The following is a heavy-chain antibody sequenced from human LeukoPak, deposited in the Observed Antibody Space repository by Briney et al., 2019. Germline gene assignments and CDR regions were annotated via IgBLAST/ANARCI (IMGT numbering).Heavy chain of an antibody. CDR2: IYSDGST. V-gene: IGHV3-66*01. D-gene: IGHD3-10*01. CDR1: KFTVSSNY. CDR3: AKDLAYYASGKQNY. J-gene: IGHJ4*02. Sequence: TGGSLRLSCAASKFTVSSNYMNWVRQAPGKGLEWVSVIYSDGSTYYADSVKGRFTISRDNSKNTLYLQMNSLRAEDTAVYYCAKDLAYYASGKQNYWGQGTLVTVSS.